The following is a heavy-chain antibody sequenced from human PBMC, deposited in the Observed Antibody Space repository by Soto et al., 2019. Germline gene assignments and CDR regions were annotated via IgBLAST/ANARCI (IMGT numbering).Heavy chain of an antibody. D-gene: IGHD2-15*01. CDR2: ISGSGGST. CDR1: GFTFSSYA. Sequence: GGSLRLSCAASGFTFSSYAMSWVRQAPGKGLEWVSAISGSGGSTYYADSVKGRFTISRDNSKNTLYLQMNSLRAEDTAVYYCAKDHCSGGSQCWFDPWGQGTLVTVSS. V-gene: IGHV3-23*01. J-gene: IGHJ5*02. CDR3: AKDHCSGGSQCWFDP.